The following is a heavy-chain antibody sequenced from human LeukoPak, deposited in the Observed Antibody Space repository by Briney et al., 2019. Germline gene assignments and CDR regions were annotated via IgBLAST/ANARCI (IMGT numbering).Heavy chain of an antibody. J-gene: IGHJ5*02. D-gene: IGHD4-23*01. V-gene: IGHV1-2*02. Sequence: ASVKVSCKASGYTFTGYYMHWVRQAPGQGLEWMGWINPNSGGTNYAQKFQGRVTMTRDTSISTAYMELSRLRSDDTAVYYCARGPNKSDGGNSGSAWFDPRGPGDPGHRLL. CDR3: ARGPNKSDGGNSGSAWFDP. CDR2: INPNSGGT. CDR1: GYTFTGYY.